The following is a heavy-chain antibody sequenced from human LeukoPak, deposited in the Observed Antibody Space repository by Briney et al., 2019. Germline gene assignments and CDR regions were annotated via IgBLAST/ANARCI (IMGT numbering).Heavy chain of an antibody. CDR1: GFTFSSYS. CDR3: AKSPSQATVTTVYRF. J-gene: IGHJ4*02. V-gene: IGHV3-30-3*02. D-gene: IGHD4-11*01. Sequence: GGSLRLSCSASGFTFSSYSMHWVRQAPGKGLEWAAVISYDGNNKYYADSVKGRFTISRDNSKNMLYLQMNSLRPEDTAVYYCAKSPSQATVTTVYRFWGQGTLVTVSS. CDR2: ISYDGNNK.